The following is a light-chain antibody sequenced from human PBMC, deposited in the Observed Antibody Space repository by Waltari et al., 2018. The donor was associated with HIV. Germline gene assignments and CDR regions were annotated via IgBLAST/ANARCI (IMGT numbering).Light chain of an antibody. J-gene: IGLJ2*01. CDR2: RNN. Sequence: QSVLTQPPSASGTPGQSVTIPCSGTSSNIGTNYVYWYQQFPGMAPKLLIYRNNKRPAGVPGRFSGSKSGTSASLAISGLRSDDEADYYCAAWDDTLTVVFGGGTKLTVL. CDR3: AAWDDTLTVV. CDR1: SSNIGTNY. V-gene: IGLV1-47*01.